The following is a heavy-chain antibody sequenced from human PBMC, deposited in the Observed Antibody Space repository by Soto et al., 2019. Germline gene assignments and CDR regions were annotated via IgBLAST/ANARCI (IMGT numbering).Heavy chain of an antibody. CDR2: ISAYNGNT. CDR1: GYTFTSYG. Sequence: QVKLVQFGAEVKKPGASVKVSCKASGYTFTSYGISWVRKAPGQGLEWMGWISAYNGNTNYAQKFQGRVTMATDTSTSTAYMELRSLRSDDTAVYYCARTLNEWLLGLDWGQGTLVTVSS. J-gene: IGHJ4*02. CDR3: ARTLNEWLLGLD. D-gene: IGHD3-3*01. V-gene: IGHV1-18*01.